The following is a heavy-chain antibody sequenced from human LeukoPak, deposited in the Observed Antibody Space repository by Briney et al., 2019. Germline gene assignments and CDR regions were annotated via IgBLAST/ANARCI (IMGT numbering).Heavy chain of an antibody. Sequence: GRSLRLSCVASGFTFSSYGMHWVRQAPGKRLEWVANIKQDGSEKYYVDSVKGRFTISRDNAKNSLYLQMNSLRAEDTAVYYCARAQTYYYGSGSYFPDYYYYYGMDVWGQGTTVTVSS. CDR3: ARAQTYYYGSGSYFPDYYYYYGMDV. D-gene: IGHD3-10*01. CDR1: GFTFSSYG. V-gene: IGHV3-7*04. J-gene: IGHJ6*02. CDR2: IKQDGSEK.